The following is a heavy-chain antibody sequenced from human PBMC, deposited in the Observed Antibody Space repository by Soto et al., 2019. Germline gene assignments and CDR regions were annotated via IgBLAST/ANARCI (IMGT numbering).Heavy chain of an antibody. D-gene: IGHD6-19*01. J-gene: IGHJ5*02. CDR2: INHSGST. V-gene: IGHV4-34*01. Sequence: SETLSLTCAVYGGSFSGYYWSWTRQPPGKGLEWIGEINHSGSTNYNPSLRSRVTISVDTSKNQFSLKLSSVTAADTAVFYCARHYSSGSRNWFDPWGQGTLFTVSS. CDR3: ARHYSSGSRNWFDP. CDR1: GGSFSGYY.